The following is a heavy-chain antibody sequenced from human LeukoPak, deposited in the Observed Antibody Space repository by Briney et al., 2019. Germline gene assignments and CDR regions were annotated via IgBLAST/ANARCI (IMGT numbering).Heavy chain of an antibody. J-gene: IGHJ4*02. Sequence: SETLSLTCTVSGGSISSYYWSWIRQPPGKGLEWIGYIYYAGSTNYNLSLKSRVTISVDTSKNQFSLKLSSVTAADTAVYYCARVGGTRYFDYWGQGTLVTVSS. CDR2: IYYAGST. V-gene: IGHV4-59*01. CDR1: GGSISSYY. D-gene: IGHD1-26*01. CDR3: ARVGGTRYFDY.